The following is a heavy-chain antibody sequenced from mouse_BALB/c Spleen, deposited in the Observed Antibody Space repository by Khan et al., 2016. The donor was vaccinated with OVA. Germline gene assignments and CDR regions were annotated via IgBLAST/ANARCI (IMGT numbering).Heavy chain of an antibody. CDR2: ISSGSSSI. J-gene: IGHJ2*01. D-gene: IGHD1-1*01. CDR3: TRDGSTYRYCDK. Sequence: EVELVESGGGLVQPGGSRKLSCAASGFTFSSFGMHWVRQAPEKGLEWVAYISSGSSSIYYADTVKGRFTISRDNPKNTLFLQMTRLRAEDTAMYYCTRDGSTYRYCDKWGQGTTLTVSS. V-gene: IGHV5-17*02. CDR1: GFTFSSFG.